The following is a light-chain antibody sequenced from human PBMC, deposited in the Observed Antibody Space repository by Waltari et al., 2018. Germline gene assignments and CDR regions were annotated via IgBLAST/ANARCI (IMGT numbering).Light chain of an antibody. Sequence: SHDLTQPPSVSVSPGQTASHTCSGDALPTKSIYCYQQKSGQAPVILIYEDNKRPPGIPERFSGSSSGTLATLTVSGAVVEDEGDYYCYSTDSSSFPLFGGGTRLTVL. CDR2: EDN. V-gene: IGLV3-10*01. CDR1: ALPTKS. CDR3: YSTDSSSFPL. J-gene: IGLJ3*02.